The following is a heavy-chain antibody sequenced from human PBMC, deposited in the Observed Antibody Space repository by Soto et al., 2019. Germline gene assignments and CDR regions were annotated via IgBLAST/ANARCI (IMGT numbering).Heavy chain of an antibody. CDR1: GYTFTSYG. J-gene: IGHJ5*02. V-gene: IGHV1-18*01. CDR2: ISAYNGNT. D-gene: IGHD6-19*01. CDR3: ASDHSPISASIAVAGTVWFDP. Sequence: ASVKVSCKASGYTFTSYGISWVRQAPGQGLEWMGWISAYNGNTNYAQKLQGRVTMTTDTSTSTAYMELRSLRSDDTAVYYCASDHSPISASIAVAGTVWFDPWGQGTLVTVSS.